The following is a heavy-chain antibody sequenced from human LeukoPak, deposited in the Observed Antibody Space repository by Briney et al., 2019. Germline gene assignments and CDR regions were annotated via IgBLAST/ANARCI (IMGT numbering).Heavy chain of an antibody. CDR1: GFTFSSYA. V-gene: IGHV3-23*01. CDR2: ISGSGGST. Sequence: GGSLRLSCAASGFTFSSYAMSWVRQAPGKGLEWVSAISGSGGSTYYADSVKGRFTISRDNSKNTLYLQMNSLRAEDTAVYYCANSPYSNYVGWFDPCGQGTLVTVSS. D-gene: IGHD4-11*01. CDR3: ANSPYSNYVGWFDP. J-gene: IGHJ5*02.